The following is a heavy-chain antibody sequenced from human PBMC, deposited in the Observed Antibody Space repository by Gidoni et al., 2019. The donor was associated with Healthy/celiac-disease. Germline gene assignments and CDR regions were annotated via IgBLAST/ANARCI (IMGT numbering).Heavy chain of an antibody. CDR2: IIPIFGTA. CDR1: GGPLSSYA. Sequence: QVQLVQSGAEVKKPGSSLTVSCKASGGPLSSYAISWVRQAPGQGLEWMGGIIPIFGTANYAQKFQGRVTITADESTSTAYMELSSLRSEDTAVYYCARERRIQLDGMDVWGQGTTVTVSS. J-gene: IGHJ6*02. V-gene: IGHV1-69*01. CDR3: ARERRIQLDGMDV. D-gene: IGHD5-18*01.